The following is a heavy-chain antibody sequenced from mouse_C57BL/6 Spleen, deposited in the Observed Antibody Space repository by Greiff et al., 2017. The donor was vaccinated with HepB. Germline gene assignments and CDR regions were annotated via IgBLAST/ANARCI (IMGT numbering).Heavy chain of an antibody. Sequence: VQLQQPGAELVRPGSSVKLSCKASGYTFTSYWMDWVKQRPGQGLEWIGNIYPSDSETHYNQKFKDKATLTVDKSSSSAYMQLSSLTSADSAVYYCARSDYYCSSAMDYWGQGTSVTVSS. CDR2: IYPSDSET. J-gene: IGHJ4*01. D-gene: IGHD1-1*01. V-gene: IGHV1-61*01. CDR1: GYTFTSYW. CDR3: ARSDYYCSSAMDY.